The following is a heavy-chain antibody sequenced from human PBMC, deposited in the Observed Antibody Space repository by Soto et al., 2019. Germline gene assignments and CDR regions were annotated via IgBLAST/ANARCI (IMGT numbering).Heavy chain of an antibody. CDR3: AKGRNYYGSGSYAGMDV. CDR1: GFTFDDYT. J-gene: IGHJ6*02. Sequence: GGSLRLSCAASGFTFDDYTMHWVRQAPGKGLEWVSLISWDGGSTYYADSVKGRFTISRDNSKNSLYLQMNSLRTEDTALYYCAKGRNYYGSGSYAGMDVWGQGTTVTVSS. CDR2: ISWDGGST. V-gene: IGHV3-43*01. D-gene: IGHD3-10*01.